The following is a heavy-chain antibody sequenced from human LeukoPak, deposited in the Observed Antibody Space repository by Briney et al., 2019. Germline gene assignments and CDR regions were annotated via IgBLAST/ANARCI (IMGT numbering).Heavy chain of an antibody. CDR3: AKDSSGYTYYMDV. V-gene: IGHV3-48*03. CDR1: GFTFSSYE. Sequence: GGSLRLSCAAFGFTFSSYEMNWVRQAPGKGLEWVSYISSSGSTIYYADSVKGRFTISRDNAKNSLYLQMNSLRAEDMALYYCAKDSSGYTYYMDVWGKGTTVTVSS. J-gene: IGHJ6*03. CDR2: ISSSGSTI. D-gene: IGHD3-22*01.